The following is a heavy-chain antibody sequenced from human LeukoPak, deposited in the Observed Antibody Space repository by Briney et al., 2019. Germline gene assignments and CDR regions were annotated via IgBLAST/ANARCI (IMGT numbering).Heavy chain of an antibody. CDR1: GGSISSSSYY. V-gene: IGHV4-39*07. D-gene: IGHD4-17*01. CDR2: IYYSGST. J-gene: IGHJ4*02. Sequence: SETLSLTCTVSGGSISSSSYYWGWIRQPPGGGLEWIGIIYYSGSTYYNPSLKSRVTISVDTSKNQFSLKLSSVTAADTAVYYCARVPTVTFFDYWGQGTLVTVSS. CDR3: ARVPTVTFFDY.